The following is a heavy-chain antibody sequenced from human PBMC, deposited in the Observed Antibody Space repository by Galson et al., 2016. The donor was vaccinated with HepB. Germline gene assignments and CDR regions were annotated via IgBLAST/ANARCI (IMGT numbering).Heavy chain of an antibody. CDR3: ARDYFCVGASCRGERGRFDY. J-gene: IGHJ4*02. CDR2: ISSDGVYT. V-gene: IGHV3-21*01. Sequence: SLRLSCAASGFTFSNYGMHWVRQAPGKGLEWVSSISSDGVYTYYADSLKGRFSISRDNAKNSLFLQMSSLRAEDTAMYYCARDYFCVGASCRGERGRFDYWGQGALVTVSS. CDR1: GFTFSNYG. D-gene: IGHD2-21*01.